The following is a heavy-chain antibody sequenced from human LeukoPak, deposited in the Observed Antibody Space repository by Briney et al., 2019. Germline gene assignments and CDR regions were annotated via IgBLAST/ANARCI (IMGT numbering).Heavy chain of an antibody. Sequence: SGVSLRLSCAASGFTFSSYWMSWVRQAPGKGLEWVANIKQDGSEKYYVDSVKGRLTISRDNAKNSLYLQMNSLRAEDTAVYYCARDFNILLWFGESTYGMDVWGQGTTVTVSS. D-gene: IGHD3-10*01. CDR1: GFTFSSYW. V-gene: IGHV3-7*01. J-gene: IGHJ6*02. CDR3: ARDFNILLWFGESTYGMDV. CDR2: IKQDGSEK.